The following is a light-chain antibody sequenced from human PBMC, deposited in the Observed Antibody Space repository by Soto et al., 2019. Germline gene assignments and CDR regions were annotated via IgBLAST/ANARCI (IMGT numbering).Light chain of an antibody. J-gene: IGLJ3*02. Sequence: QPVLTQPPSASGTPGQRVTISCSGGSYNVEKNLVYWYQQRPGTAPKLIIFKNNQRPSGVPDRFSGSNSGSSASLAISGLRSEDEADYFCAAWDDSLSAWVFGGGTKVTVL. CDR2: KNN. CDR3: AAWDDSLSAWV. V-gene: IGLV1-47*01. CDR1: SYNVEKNL.